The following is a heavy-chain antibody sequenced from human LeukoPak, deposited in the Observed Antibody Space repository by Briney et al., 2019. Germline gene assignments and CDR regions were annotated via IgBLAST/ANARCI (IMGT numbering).Heavy chain of an antibody. J-gene: IGHJ4*02. CDR3: ARGMIGDFWSGYGPGYFDY. Sequence: SETLSLTCTVSGGSISNYWSWIRQPAGKGLVWIGRIYTSRSTNYNPSLKSRVTMSVDTSKNQFSLKLSSVTAADTAVYYCARGMIGDFWSGYGPGYFDYWGQGTLVTVSS. D-gene: IGHD3-3*01. V-gene: IGHV4-4*07. CDR2: IYTSRST. CDR1: GGSISNY.